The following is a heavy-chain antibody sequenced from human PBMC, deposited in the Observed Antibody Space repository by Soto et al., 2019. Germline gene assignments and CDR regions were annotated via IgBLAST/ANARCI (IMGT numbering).Heavy chain of an antibody. CDR1: GGTFSSYS. J-gene: IGHJ4*02. CDR2: IIPIFGTA. D-gene: IGHD1-26*01. Sequence: HVQLVQSGAEVKKPGSSVKVSCTASGGTFSSYSSNWVRQAPGQGLEWMGEIIPIFGTANYAQKFQGRVTITADESTSTAYMELSSLRSEDTAVYYCARDVGRHSGGIDYWGQGTLVTVSS. CDR3: ARDVGRHSGGIDY. V-gene: IGHV1-69*01.